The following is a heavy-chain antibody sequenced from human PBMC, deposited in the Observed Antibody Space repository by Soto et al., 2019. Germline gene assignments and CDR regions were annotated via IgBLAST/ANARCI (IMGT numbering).Heavy chain of an antibody. J-gene: IGHJ6*02. Sequence: PGGSLRLSCAASGFTFSSYSMDWVRQAPGKXLEWVSSISSSSSYIYYADSVKGRFTISRDNAKNSLYLQMNSLRAEDTAVYYCATTYISSSWYHYYYYYGMDVWGQGTTVTVSS. CDR3: ATTYISSSWYHYYYYYGMDV. D-gene: IGHD6-13*01. CDR1: GFTFSSYS. CDR2: ISSSSSYI. V-gene: IGHV3-21*01.